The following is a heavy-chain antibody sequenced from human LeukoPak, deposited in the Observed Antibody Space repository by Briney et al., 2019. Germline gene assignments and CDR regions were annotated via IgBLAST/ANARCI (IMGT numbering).Heavy chain of an antibody. J-gene: IGHJ1*01. D-gene: IGHD6-13*01. V-gene: IGHV3-30*02. CDR1: GFTFSSYG. CDR2: IRYDGSDE. CDR3: AKGSYSSTWYPAEYLQH. Sequence: PGGSLRLSCAASGFTFSSYGMHWVRQAPGKGLEWVAFIRYDGSDEYYADSVKGRFTISRDNSKNTLYLQINSLRDEDTAVYYCAKGSYSSTWYPAEYLQHWGQGTLVTVSS.